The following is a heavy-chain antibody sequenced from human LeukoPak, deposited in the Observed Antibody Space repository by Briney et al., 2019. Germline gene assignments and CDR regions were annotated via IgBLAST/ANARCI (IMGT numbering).Heavy chain of an antibody. Sequence: LETLSLTCTVSGGSISSYYWSWIRQPPGKGLEWIGYIYYSGSTNYNPSLKSRVTISLDTSKNQFSLKLSSVTAADTAVYYCARGAYCSTTSCYYFDYWGQGTLVTVSS. J-gene: IGHJ4*02. D-gene: IGHD2-2*01. CDR3: ARGAYCSTTSCYYFDY. CDR2: IYYSGST. V-gene: IGHV4-59*01. CDR1: GGSISSYY.